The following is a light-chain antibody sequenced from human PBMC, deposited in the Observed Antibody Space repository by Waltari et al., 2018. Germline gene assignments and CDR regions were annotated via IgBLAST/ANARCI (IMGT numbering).Light chain of an antibody. CDR2: AAS. Sequence: DIQLTQXXSFLPASVXDRVTITCRASQGISSYLAWYQQKPGKAPKLLIYAASTLQSGVPSXFSGSGXGTEFTLTIXXXQTEDXXXYYCQQLNSYRLTXXXGTRLEIK. CDR3: QQLNSYRLT. J-gene: IGKJ5*01. CDR1: QGISSY. V-gene: IGKV1-9*01.